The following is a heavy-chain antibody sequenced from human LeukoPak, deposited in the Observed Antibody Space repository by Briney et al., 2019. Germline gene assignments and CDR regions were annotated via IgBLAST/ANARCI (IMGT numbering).Heavy chain of an antibody. V-gene: IGHV4-39*01. J-gene: IGHJ6*02. CDR1: GGSISSDGHF. D-gene: IGHD3-10*01. CDR3: ARHSGAGSNSYLGMDV. CDR2: IHYRGDT. Sequence: SETLSLTCTFSGGSISSDGHFWGWIRQPPGKGLQWIASIHYRGDTYYTASLKTRLTMSVDTSNNQFSLKLSSVTAADTAVYYCARHSGAGSNSYLGMDVWGQGTTVTVSS.